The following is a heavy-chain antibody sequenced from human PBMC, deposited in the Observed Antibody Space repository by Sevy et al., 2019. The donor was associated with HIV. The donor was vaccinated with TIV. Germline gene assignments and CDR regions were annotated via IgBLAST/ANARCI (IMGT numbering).Heavy chain of an antibody. CDR1: GFTFSDYY. V-gene: IGHV3-11*01. J-gene: IGHJ4*02. CDR3: ASGDFWSGYYTFNYFDY. Sequence: GGSLRLSCAASGFTFSDYYMSWIRQAPGKGLEWVSYISSSGSTIYYADSVKGRFTISRDNAKNSLYLQMNSLRDEDTAVYYCASGDFWSGYYTFNYFDYWGQGTLVTVSS. CDR2: ISSSGSTI. D-gene: IGHD3-3*01.